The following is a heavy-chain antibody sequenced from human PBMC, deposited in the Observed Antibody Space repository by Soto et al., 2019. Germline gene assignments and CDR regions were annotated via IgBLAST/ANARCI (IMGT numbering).Heavy chain of an antibody. D-gene: IGHD3-22*01. J-gene: IGHJ4*02. Sequence: ASVKVSCKASGYTFTSYGISWVRQAPGQGLEWMGWISAYNGNTNYAQKLQGRVTMTTDTSTSTAYMELRSLRSDDTAVYYCARSKAYYDGSGYQYWGQGTLATVSS. CDR3: ARSKAYYDGSGYQY. CDR1: GYTFTSYG. CDR2: ISAYNGNT. V-gene: IGHV1-18*01.